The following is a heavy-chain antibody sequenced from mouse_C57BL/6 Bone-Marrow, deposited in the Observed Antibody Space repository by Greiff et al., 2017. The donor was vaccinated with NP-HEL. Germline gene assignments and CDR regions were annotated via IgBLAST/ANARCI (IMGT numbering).Heavy chain of an antibody. Sequence: QVQLKQSGAELMQPGASVKLSCKATGYTFTGYWIEWVKQRPGHGLAWIGEILPGSGSTNYNEKFKGKATFTADTSSNTAYMQLSSLTTEDSAIDYCADGYYDPFAYWGQGTLVTVSA. D-gene: IGHD2-3*01. CDR2: ILPGSGST. J-gene: IGHJ3*01. CDR3: ADGYYDPFAY. CDR1: GYTFTGYW. V-gene: IGHV1-9*01.